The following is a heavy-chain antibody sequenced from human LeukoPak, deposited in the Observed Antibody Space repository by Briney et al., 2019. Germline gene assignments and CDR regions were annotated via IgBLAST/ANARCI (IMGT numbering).Heavy chain of an antibody. Sequence: GGSLRLSCAASGFTFSDYYMNWIRQAPGKGLEWVSYISSSGTTIYYADSVKGRFTISRDNAKNSLYLQMNSLRAEDTAVYYCARELTPYYYMDVWGKGTTVTIS. J-gene: IGHJ6*03. V-gene: IGHV3-11*01. D-gene: IGHD2-15*01. CDR3: ARELTPYYYMDV. CDR2: ISSSGTTI. CDR1: GFTFSDYY.